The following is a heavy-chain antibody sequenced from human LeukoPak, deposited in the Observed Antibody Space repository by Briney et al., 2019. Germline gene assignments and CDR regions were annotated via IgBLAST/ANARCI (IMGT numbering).Heavy chain of an antibody. V-gene: IGHV4-34*01. CDR3: ARGAAADAFDI. CDR2: INHSGST. CDR1: GGSFSGYY. Sequence: PSETLSLTCAVYGGSFSGYYWSWIRQPPGKGLEWIGEINHSGSTNYNPSLKSRITISVDTSKNQFSLNLSSVTAADTAVYYCARGAAADAFDIWGQGTMVTVSS. J-gene: IGHJ3*02. D-gene: IGHD6-13*01.